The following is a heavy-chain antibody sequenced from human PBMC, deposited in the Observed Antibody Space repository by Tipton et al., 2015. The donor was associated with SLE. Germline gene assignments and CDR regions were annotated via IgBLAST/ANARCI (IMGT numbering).Heavy chain of an antibody. D-gene: IGHD6-13*01. J-gene: IGHJ3*01. V-gene: IGHV4-30-4*08. CDR1: GGSISNGETY. CDR2: IFYTGTT. Sequence: TPSLTCTVSGGSISNGETYWNWIRQHPGKGLEWIAYIFYTGTTYYNPSLKSRVTISIDTSKNQFSLKLSSVTAADTAVYYCARGVPTFSSSRRAFDVWGQGTLVTVSS. CDR3: ARGVPTFSSSRRAFDV.